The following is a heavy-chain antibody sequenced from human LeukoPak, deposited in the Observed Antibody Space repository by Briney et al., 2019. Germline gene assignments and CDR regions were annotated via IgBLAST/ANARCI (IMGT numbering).Heavy chain of an antibody. CDR2: LSYDGSNK. J-gene: IGHJ3*02. V-gene: IGHV3-30*18. CDR3: AKVRSYYNDHDAFDI. CDR1: GFSFSRNG. Sequence: PGRSLRLSCAASGFSFSRNGMHWVRQAPGKGREWVAVLSYDGSNKYYADSVKGRFTISRDNSKNTLYLQMNSLRAEDTAVYYCAKVRSYYNDHDAFDIWGQGTMVTVSS. D-gene: IGHD3-10*01.